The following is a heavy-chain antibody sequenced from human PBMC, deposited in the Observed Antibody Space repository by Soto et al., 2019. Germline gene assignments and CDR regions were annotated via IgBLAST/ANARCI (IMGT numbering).Heavy chain of an antibody. CDR3: ATDYDYIWGSYRSDAFDI. D-gene: IGHD3-16*02. CDR1: GFTFSSYA. V-gene: IGHV3-23*01. CDR2: ISGSGGST. Sequence: GGSLRLSCAASGFTFSSYAMSWVRQAPGKGLEWVSAISGSGGSTYYADSVKGRFTISRDNSKNTLYLQMNSLRAEDTAVYYCATDYDYIWGSYRSDAFDIWGQGTMVTVSS. J-gene: IGHJ3*02.